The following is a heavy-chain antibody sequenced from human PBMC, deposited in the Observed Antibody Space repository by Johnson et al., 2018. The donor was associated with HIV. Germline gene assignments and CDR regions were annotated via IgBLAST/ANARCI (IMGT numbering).Heavy chain of an antibody. CDR1: GFTFSNAW. V-gene: IGHV3-15*01. J-gene: IGHJ3*02. D-gene: IGHD1-26*01. CDR2: IKSKTDGGTT. CDR3: TTPSGSYVSSYDDFDI. Sequence: VQLVESGGGLVQPGGSLRLSCAASGFTFSNAWMSWVRQAPGKGLEWVGRIKSKTDGGTTDYAAPVKGRFTISRDDSKNTLYLQMNSLKTEDTAVYYCTTPSGSYVSSYDDFDIWGQGTLVTVSS.